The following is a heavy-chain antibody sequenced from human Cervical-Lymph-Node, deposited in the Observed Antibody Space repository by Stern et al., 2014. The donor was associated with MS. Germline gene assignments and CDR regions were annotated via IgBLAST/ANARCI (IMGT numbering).Heavy chain of an antibody. CDR1: GGSISRGDYY. CDR3: ARDVYQPSLYSYDMDV. Sequence: QVQLVESGPGLVKPSQTLSLTCTVSGGSISRGDYYWSWIRQPPGKGLEWIGYIYNTGITYYNPSLKGRVTMSIDTSQHTLSLSMGSVTAADTAVYYCARDVYQPSLYSYDMDVWGQGTTVTVSS. V-gene: IGHV4-30-4*01. J-gene: IGHJ6*02. CDR2: IYNTGIT. D-gene: IGHD2-2*01.